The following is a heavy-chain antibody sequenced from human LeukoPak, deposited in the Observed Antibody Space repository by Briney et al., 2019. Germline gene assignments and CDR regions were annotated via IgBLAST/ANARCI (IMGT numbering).Heavy chain of an antibody. V-gene: IGHV3-7*01. CDR1: GFTFNNYW. J-gene: IGHJ4*02. CDR2: IKKDGSEK. D-gene: IGHD6-19*01. Sequence: PGGSLRLSCAASGFTFNNYWMSWVRQAPGKGLEWVANIKKDGSEKYYVDSVKGRFTISRDNAKNSLYLQMNSLRAEDTAVYYCAREPSSHCDYWGQGTLVTVSS. CDR3: AREPSSHCDY.